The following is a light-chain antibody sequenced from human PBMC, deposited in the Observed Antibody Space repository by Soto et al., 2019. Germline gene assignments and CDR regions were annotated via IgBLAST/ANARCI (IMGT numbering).Light chain of an antibody. CDR2: AAS. J-gene: IGKJ3*01. CDR3: QVYNSAPPVT. Sequence: DIQMTQSPSSLSASVGDRVTITCRASQGISNFLAWYQQKPGKVPKVLIYAASTLQSGLPSRFSGSGSGTDFTFTISSLQPEDVATYYCQVYNSAPPVTFGPGTKVDIK. V-gene: IGKV1-27*01. CDR1: QGISNF.